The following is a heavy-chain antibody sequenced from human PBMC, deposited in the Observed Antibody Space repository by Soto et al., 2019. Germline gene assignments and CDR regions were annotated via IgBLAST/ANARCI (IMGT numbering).Heavy chain of an antibody. Sequence: GGSLRLSCAASGFTFSSYGMHWVRQAPGKGLEWVAVISYDGSNKYYADSVKGRFTISRDNSKNTLYLQMNSLRAEDTAVYYCAKDLSWVPDYWGQGTLVTVSS. CDR3: AKDLSWVPDY. V-gene: IGHV3-30*18. CDR1: GFTFSSYG. J-gene: IGHJ4*02. CDR2: ISYDGSNK.